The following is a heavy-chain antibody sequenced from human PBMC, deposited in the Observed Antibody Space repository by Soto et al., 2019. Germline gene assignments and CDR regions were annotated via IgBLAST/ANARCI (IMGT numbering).Heavy chain of an antibody. CDR1: GFTFSSYA. Sequence: WGSLRLSCAASGFTFSSYAMTWVRQAPGKGLGWVSAISGSDRSTYYADSVKGRFTISRDNSKNTLYLQMNSLRAEDTAVYYCAKAPSVTSYYYGMDVWGQGTTVTVSS. J-gene: IGHJ6*02. D-gene: IGHD4-17*01. V-gene: IGHV3-23*01. CDR3: AKAPSVTSYYYGMDV. CDR2: ISGSDRST.